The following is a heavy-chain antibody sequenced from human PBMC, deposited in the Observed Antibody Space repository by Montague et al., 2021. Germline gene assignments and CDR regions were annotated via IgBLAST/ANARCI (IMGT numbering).Heavy chain of an antibody. CDR1: SGSIFHAH. Sequence: SETLSLTCTVSSGSIFHAHWCWVRQPPGKGLEWLGSMFYGGATSNNSSLKSRVTMSIDTSTNQFSLKLSFVTAADTAVYYCAKQDYFVSGTSYKGFDPWGQGILVTVSS. CDR2: MFYGGAT. J-gene: IGHJ5*02. CDR3: AKQDYFVSGTSYKGFDP. V-gene: IGHV4-59*08. D-gene: IGHD3-10*01.